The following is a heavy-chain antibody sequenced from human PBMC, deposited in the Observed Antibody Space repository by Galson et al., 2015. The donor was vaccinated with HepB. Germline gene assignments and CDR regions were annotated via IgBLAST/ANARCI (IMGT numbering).Heavy chain of an antibody. CDR1: GFTFSSYG. Sequence: SLRLSCAASGFTFSSYGMHWVRQAPGKGLEWVAVIWYDGSNKYYADSVKGRFTISRDNSKNTLYLQMNSLRAEDTAVYYCARDHDMVRGVFGYYGMDVWGQGTTVTVSS. CDR3: ARDHDMVRGVFGYYGMDV. J-gene: IGHJ6*02. CDR2: IWYDGSNK. V-gene: IGHV3-33*01. D-gene: IGHD3-10*01.